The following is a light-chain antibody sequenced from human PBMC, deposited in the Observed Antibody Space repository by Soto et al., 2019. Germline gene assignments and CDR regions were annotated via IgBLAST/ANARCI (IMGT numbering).Light chain of an antibody. Sequence: QSVLTHPASVSRTPGHSSTNSCTGTSSDVGGYTYVSWYQQHPGRAPNPMIYAVTDRLCGVSSRFSGSKSGNTASLTISGLLAEDPADYYCSYYTSSSPLFGTGTKVTVL. CDR2: AVT. CDR1: SSDVGGYTY. V-gene: IGLV2-14*01. J-gene: IGLJ1*01. CDR3: SYYTSSSPL.